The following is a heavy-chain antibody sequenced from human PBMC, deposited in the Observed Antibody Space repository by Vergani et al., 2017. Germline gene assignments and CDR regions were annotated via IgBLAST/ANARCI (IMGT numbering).Heavy chain of an antibody. CDR3: ASDLSGYSGYVY. J-gene: IGHJ4*02. V-gene: IGHV3-21*01. D-gene: IGHD5-12*01. Sequence: EVQLVESGGGLVKPGGSLRLSCAASGFTFSSYSMNWVRQAPGKGLEWVSSISSSSSYIYYADSVKGRFTISRDNANNSLYLQMNSLRAEDTAVYYCASDLSGYSGYVYWGQGTLVTVSS. CDR1: GFTFSSYS. CDR2: ISSSSSYI.